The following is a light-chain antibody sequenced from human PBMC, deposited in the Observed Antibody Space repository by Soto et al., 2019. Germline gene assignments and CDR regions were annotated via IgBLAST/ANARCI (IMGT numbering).Light chain of an antibody. CDR3: QQYNSYPIT. J-gene: IGKJ5*01. Sequence: DIQMTQSPSTLSASVGDRVTITCRASQSIGSWLAWYQQKPGKAPKLLIYKASNLESGVPSRFSGSGSGTEFTLTISSLQPDDFASYYCQQYNSYPITFGQGTRLEIK. V-gene: IGKV1-5*03. CDR1: QSIGSW. CDR2: KAS.